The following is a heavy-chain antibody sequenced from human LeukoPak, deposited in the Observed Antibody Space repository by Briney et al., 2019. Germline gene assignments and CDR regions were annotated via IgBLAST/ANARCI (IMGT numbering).Heavy chain of an antibody. Sequence: PSETLSLTCAVSGVSFDDYCWSWVRQTSGKGLEWIGEINHSGYTNDSPSLKSRVTLSIDTSRKQFSLNLRSVTVADTGIYYCTRMTAGRDYWGQGTLVTVSS. CDR3: TRMTAGRDY. CDR2: INHSGYT. V-gene: IGHV4-34*01. J-gene: IGHJ4*02. CDR1: GVSFDDYC. D-gene: IGHD2-21*02.